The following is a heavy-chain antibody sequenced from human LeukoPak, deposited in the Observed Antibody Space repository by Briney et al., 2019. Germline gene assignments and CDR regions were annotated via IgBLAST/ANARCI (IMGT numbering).Heavy chain of an antibody. J-gene: IGHJ4*02. CDR2: ITPRDGA. CDR3: ARDRYGDGFAHFDY. Sequence: APVKVSCKSSGYTFTAYAMHWVRQAPGQGLEWMGWITPRDGANYAKKFQGRVTMTRDTSMSTAYMDLNRLTSDDTAVYFCARDRYGDGFAHFDYWGQGTLVTVSS. CDR1: GYTFTAYA. V-gene: IGHV1-2*02. D-gene: IGHD5-24*01.